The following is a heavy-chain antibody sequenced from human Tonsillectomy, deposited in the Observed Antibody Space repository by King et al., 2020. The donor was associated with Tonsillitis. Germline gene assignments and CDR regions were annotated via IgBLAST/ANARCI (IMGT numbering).Heavy chain of an antibody. V-gene: IGHV4-31*03. Sequence: QLQESGPGLVKPSQTLSLTCTVSGGSINSGGHFWTWIRQHPGKGLEWIGYIYSSGNTYYNPSLKSRLTMSVDTSKNQFSLMLSSVTAADTAVYYCARGQDEYYFYYYGMDVWGQGTTVTVSS. CDR3: ARGQDEYYFYYYGMDV. D-gene: IGHD5-24*01. CDR2: IYSSGNT. CDR1: GGSINSGGHF. J-gene: IGHJ6*02.